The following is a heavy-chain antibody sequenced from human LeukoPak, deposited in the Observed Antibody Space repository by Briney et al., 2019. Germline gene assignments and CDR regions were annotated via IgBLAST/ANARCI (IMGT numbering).Heavy chain of an antibody. Sequence: TGGSLRLSCAASGLTFSAYWGNWVRQAPEKGLEWVANIEQDGSEKNYVDSVKGRFTISRDNGANSLYLQMNNLRVEDTGVYYCVGGIGWLPDYWGQGTLVTVSS. CDR1: GLTFSAYW. CDR3: VGGIGWLPDY. D-gene: IGHD6-19*01. V-gene: IGHV3-7*01. J-gene: IGHJ4*02. CDR2: IEQDGSEK.